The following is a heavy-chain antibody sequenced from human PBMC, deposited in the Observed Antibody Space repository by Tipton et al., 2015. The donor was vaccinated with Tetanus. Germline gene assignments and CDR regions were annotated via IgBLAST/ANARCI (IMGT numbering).Heavy chain of an antibody. D-gene: IGHD3-10*01. Sequence: SLRLSCAASGFPFTTYGMTWVRLAPGKGLEWVAVITGSGVGTYYSDSVKGRFTVSRDNSRNTLYLQLNSLRVEDTAVYYCATDRNKVSITRLQYWGPGTLVTVSS. J-gene: IGHJ4*02. CDR2: ITGSGVGT. CDR1: GFPFTTYG. V-gene: IGHV3-23*01. CDR3: ATDRNKVSITRLQY.